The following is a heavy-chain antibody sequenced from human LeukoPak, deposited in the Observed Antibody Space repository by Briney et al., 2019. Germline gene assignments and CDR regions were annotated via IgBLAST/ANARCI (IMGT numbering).Heavy chain of an antibody. Sequence: PGGSLRLSCAASGFTFDDYGMSWVRQAPGKGLEWVSGINWNGGSTGHADSVKGRFTISRDNAKNSLYLQMNSLRAEDTALYYCASGSGSGYYYFVYWGQGTLVTVSS. J-gene: IGHJ4*02. CDR1: GFTFDDYG. CDR3: ASGSGSGYYYFVY. CDR2: INWNGGST. D-gene: IGHD3-22*01. V-gene: IGHV3-20*04.